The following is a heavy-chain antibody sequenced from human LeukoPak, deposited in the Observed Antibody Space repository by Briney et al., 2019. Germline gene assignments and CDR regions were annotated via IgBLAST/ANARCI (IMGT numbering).Heavy chain of an antibody. CDR1: GFTLSSYS. CDR3: ARDRSGYVFDY. J-gene: IGHJ4*02. Sequence: GGSLRLSCAASGFTLSSYSMNWVRQAPGKGLEWVSSISSSSYTYYADSVKGRFTISRDNAKNSLNLQMNSLRAEDTAVYYCARDRSGYVFDYWGQGTLVTVSS. D-gene: IGHD5-12*01. CDR2: ISSSSYT. V-gene: IGHV3-21*01.